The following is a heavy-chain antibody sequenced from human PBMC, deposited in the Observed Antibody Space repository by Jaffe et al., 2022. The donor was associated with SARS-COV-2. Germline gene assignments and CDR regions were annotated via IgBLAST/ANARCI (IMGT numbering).Heavy chain of an antibody. V-gene: IGHV3-33*01. CDR1: GFTFSSYG. D-gene: IGHD3-22*01. CDR3: ASPGPYYDSSGAFDY. CDR2: IWYDGSNK. J-gene: IGHJ4*02. Sequence: QVQLVESGGGVVQPGRSLRLSCAASGFTFSSYGMHWVRQAPGKGLEWVAVIWYDGSNKYYADSVKGRFTISRDNSKNTLYLQMNSLRAEDTAVYYCASPGPYYDSSGAFDYWGQGTLVTVSS.